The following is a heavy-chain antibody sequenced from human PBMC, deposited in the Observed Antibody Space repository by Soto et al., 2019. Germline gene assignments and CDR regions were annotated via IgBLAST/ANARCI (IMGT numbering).Heavy chain of an antibody. CDR3: ARDAVNQLLLPYYGMDV. CDR2: ISAYNGNT. D-gene: IGHD2-2*01. Sequence: QVQLVQSGAEVKKPGASVKVSCKASGYTFTSYGISWVRQAPGQGLEWMGWISAYNGNTNYAQKLQGRVTMTTDTSTSTAYMELRSLRSDDTAVYYCARDAVNQLLLPYYGMDVWGQGTTVTVSS. J-gene: IGHJ6*02. V-gene: IGHV1-18*01. CDR1: GYTFTSYG.